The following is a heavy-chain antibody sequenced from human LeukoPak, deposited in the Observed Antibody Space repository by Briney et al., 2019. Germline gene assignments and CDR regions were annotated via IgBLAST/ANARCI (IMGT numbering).Heavy chain of an antibody. V-gene: IGHV1-46*01. J-gene: IGHJ4*02. Sequence: ASVKVSCKVSGYTFTSYYMHWVRQAPGQGLEWMGIINPSGGSTSYAQKFQGRVTMTRDTSTSTVYMELSSLRSEDTAVYYCYYGSGSHFDYWGQGTLVTVSS. CDR3: YYGSGSHFDY. CDR2: INPSGGST. D-gene: IGHD3-10*01. CDR1: GYTFTSYY.